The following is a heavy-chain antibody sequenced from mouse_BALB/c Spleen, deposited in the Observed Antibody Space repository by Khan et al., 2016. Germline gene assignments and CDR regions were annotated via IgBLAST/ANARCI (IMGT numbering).Heavy chain of an antibody. J-gene: IGHJ3*01. CDR1: GFSLTTSG. Sequence: VQLQESGPGLVAPSQSPSITCTVSGFSLTTSGVHWVRQPPGKGLDWLGVIWAGGSTDYNSALMSRLSITKDNSQNQVFLKMNSLQTDDTAMYYCARDDQDYDAWFASWGQGTLVTVSA. CDR3: ARDDQDYDAWFAS. D-gene: IGHD2-4*01. V-gene: IGHV2-9*02. CDR2: IWAGGST.